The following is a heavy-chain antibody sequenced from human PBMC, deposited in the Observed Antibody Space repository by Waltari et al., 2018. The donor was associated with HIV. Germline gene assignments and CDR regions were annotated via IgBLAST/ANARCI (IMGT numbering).Heavy chain of an antibody. J-gene: IGHJ6*02. V-gene: IGHV4-34*01. CDR1: GGSFSGYY. D-gene: IGHD2-2*02. CDR2: INQRGRT. Sequence: QVQLQQWGAGLLKPSETLSLTCAVYGGSFSGYYWSWIRQPPGKGLVWIGEINQRGRTNYNPSLKSRVIISVDTSMNQFSLKLSSGTAADTAVYYCARARYCSSTRCYTKGRRNSFYYYALDVWGQGTTVTVSS. CDR3: ARARYCSSTRCYTKGRRNSFYYYALDV.